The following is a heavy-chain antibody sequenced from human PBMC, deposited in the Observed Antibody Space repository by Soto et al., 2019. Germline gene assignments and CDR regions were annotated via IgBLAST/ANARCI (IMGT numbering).Heavy chain of an antibody. CDR1: GFTFSSYA. CDR3: AKDGLRYCTNGVCYVSWFDP. CDR2: ISGSGGST. D-gene: IGHD2-8*01. J-gene: IGHJ5*02. V-gene: IGHV3-23*01. Sequence: XESLSLSFAASGFTFSSYAMSWVRQAPGKGLEWVSAISGSGGSTYYADSVKGRFTISRDNSKNTLYLQMNSLRAEDTAVYYCAKDGLRYCTNGVCYVSWFDPWGQGTLVTVSS.